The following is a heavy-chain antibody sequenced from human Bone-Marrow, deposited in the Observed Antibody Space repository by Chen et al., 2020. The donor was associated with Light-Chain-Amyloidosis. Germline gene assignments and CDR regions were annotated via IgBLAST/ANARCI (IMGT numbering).Heavy chain of an antibody. CDR2: IESDGSST. J-gene: IGHJ4*02. V-gene: IGHV3-74*01. CDR3: ARASRLYDSGPYTLIDY. Sequence: EVQLVESGGGLVQPGGSRRLSCAASGFTFSKNWMHWVRQAPGKGLVWVSRIESDGSSTSYADSMKGRFTISRDNAKNTLYLQMNSLRAEDTAVYYCARASRLYDSGPYTLIDYWGQGTLVTVSP. CDR1: GFTFSKNW. D-gene: IGHD3-22*01.